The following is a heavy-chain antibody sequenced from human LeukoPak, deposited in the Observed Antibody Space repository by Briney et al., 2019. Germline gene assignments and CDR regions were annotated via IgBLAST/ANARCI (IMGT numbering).Heavy chain of an antibody. V-gene: IGHV4-30-2*01. Sequence: PSQTLSLTCTVSGGSISSGGYYWSWIRQPPGKGLEWIGYIYHSGSTYYNPSLKSRVTISVDRSKNQFSLKLSSVTAADTAVYYCACDSGYFDAFDIWGQGTMVTVSS. CDR1: GGSISSGGYY. CDR2: IYHSGST. CDR3: ACDSGYFDAFDI. D-gene: IGHD3-22*01. J-gene: IGHJ3*02.